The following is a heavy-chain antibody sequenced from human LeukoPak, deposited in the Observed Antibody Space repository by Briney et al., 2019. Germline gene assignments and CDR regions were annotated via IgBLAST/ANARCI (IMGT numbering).Heavy chain of an antibody. Sequence: RAGGSLRLSCTAAGFIFNDFDFHWVRQGPGKGLDWVSAIGIGGDTHCSGSVKGRFTISRENAKNSLFLHMNNLRAGDTAVYYCARDRFGMDVWGRGTTVIVSS. CDR1: GFIFNDFD. V-gene: IGHV3-13*01. J-gene: IGHJ6*02. CDR3: ARDRFGMDV. CDR2: IGIGGDT.